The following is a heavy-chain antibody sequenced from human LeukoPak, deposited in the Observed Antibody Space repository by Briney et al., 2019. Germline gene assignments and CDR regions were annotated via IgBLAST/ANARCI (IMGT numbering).Heavy chain of an antibody. CDR1: GGSFNSYY. Sequence: PSETLSLTCAVYGGSFNSYYWSWIRQPPGKGLEWIGEINHSGSTNYNPSLKSRVTISVDTSKNQFSLKLSSVTAADTAVYYCARDDGYCSGGSCYAAKGYYGMDVWGQGTTVTVSS. J-gene: IGHJ6*02. CDR3: ARDDGYCSGGSCYAAKGYYGMDV. D-gene: IGHD2-15*01. CDR2: INHSGST. V-gene: IGHV4-34*01.